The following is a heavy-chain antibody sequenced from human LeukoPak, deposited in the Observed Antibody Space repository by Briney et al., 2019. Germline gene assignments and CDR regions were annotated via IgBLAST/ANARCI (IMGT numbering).Heavy chain of an antibody. Sequence: KPSETLSLTCTVSGGSISSSSYYWGWIRQPPGKGLEWIGSIYYSGSTYCNPSLKSRVTISVDTSKNQFSLKLSSVTAADTAVYYCARDLGGGFGELYAWGQGTLVTVSS. D-gene: IGHD3-10*01. CDR1: GGSISSSSYY. J-gene: IGHJ4*02. V-gene: IGHV4-39*07. CDR3: ARDLGGGFGELYA. CDR2: IYYSGST.